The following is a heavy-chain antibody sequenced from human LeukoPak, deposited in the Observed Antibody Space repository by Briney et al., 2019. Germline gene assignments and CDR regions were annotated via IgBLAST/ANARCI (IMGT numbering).Heavy chain of an antibody. V-gene: IGHV4-39*01. J-gene: IGHJ3*02. D-gene: IGHD1-7*01. Sequence: SETLSLTCTVSGGSISSSSYYWGWIRQPPGKGLEWIGCTSHSGTTFYSPSLRSRVSISVDTSNSQFSLKLSSMTATDTAVYYCAKTTRASIRSAFDIWGQGTLVTVSS. CDR3: AKTTRASIRSAFDI. CDR1: GGSISSSSYY. CDR2: TSHSGTT.